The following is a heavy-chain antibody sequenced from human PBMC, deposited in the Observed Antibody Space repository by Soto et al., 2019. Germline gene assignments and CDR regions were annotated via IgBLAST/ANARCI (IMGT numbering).Heavy chain of an antibody. J-gene: IGHJ4*02. Sequence: GVLRLSCVVSGFTFSRDEMHWVRQAPGKGLEWLSYISDSGDSIYYADSVKGRFTISRDNAKNSLYLQMHSLRAGDTALYYCARGVPYGDLRDWGQGTLVTVSS. CDR1: GFTFSRDE. V-gene: IGHV3-48*03. CDR2: ISDSGDSI. CDR3: ARGVPYGDLRD. D-gene: IGHD4-17*01.